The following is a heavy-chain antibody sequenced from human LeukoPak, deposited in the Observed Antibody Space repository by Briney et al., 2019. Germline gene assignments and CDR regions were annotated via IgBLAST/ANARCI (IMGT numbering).Heavy chain of an antibody. V-gene: IGHV4-39*01. CDR2: IYYSGST. D-gene: IGHD3-10*01. CDR3: ARLSMEYYYGSGSYSSAFDI. Sequence: SETQSLTCTVSGGSISSSSYYWAWIRQPPGKGLEWIGSIYYSGSTYYNPSLKSRVTISVDTSKNQFSLKLSSVTAADTAVYYCARLSMEYYYGSGSYSSAFDIWGQGTMVTVSS. CDR1: GGSISSSSYY. J-gene: IGHJ3*02.